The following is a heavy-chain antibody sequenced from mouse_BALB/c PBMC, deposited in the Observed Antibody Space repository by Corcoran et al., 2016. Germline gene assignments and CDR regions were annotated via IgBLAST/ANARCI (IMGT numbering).Heavy chain of an antibody. CDR2: INTNTGEP. D-gene: IGHD2-2*01. CDR1: GYTFTNYG. Sequence: QIQLVQSGPELKKPGETVKISCKASGYTFTNYGMNWVKQAPGKGLKWMGWINTNTGEPTYAEEFKGRFAFSLETSASTAYLQINTLKNEDTATYVCARYGYDGFDYWGQGTTLTVSS. V-gene: IGHV9-3*02. J-gene: IGHJ2*01. CDR3: ARYGYDGFDY.